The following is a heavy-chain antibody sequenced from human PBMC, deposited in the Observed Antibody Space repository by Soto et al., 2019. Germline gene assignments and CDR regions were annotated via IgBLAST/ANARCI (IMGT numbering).Heavy chain of an antibody. CDR3: ARDQDYDGWGTADV. D-gene: IGHD3-10*01. V-gene: IGHV3-30-3*01. CDR2: ISYDGSNK. Sequence: QVQLVESGGGVVQPGRSLRLSCAASGFTFSSYAMHWVRQAPGKGLEWVAVISYDGSNKYYADSVKGRFTISRDNSKNTLYLQMNSLRAEDTAVYYCARDQDYDGWGTADVW. J-gene: IGHJ6*01. CDR1: GFTFSSYA.